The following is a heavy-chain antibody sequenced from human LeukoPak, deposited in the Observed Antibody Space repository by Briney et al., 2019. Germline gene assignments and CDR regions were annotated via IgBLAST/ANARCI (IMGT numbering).Heavy chain of an antibody. Sequence: GGSLRLSCAASGFTFSSYSMHWVRQAPGKGLEWVAVLSYDGSNKYYADSVKGRFTISRDNSKNTLYLQMNSLRAEDTAVYYCARPALEWLLYDAFDIWGQGTMVTVSS. D-gene: IGHD3-3*01. V-gene: IGHV3-30*04. CDR2: LSYDGSNK. J-gene: IGHJ3*02. CDR1: GFTFSSYS. CDR3: ARPALEWLLYDAFDI.